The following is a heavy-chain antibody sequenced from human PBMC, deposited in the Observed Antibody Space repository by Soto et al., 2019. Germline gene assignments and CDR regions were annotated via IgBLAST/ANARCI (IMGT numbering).Heavy chain of an antibody. Sequence: SVKVSCKASGGTFSSYAISWVRQAPGQGLEWMGGIIPIFGTANYAQKFQGRVTITAGESTSTAYMELSSLRSEDTAVYYCAREAAAGTSDWFDPWGQGTLVTVSS. J-gene: IGHJ5*02. CDR2: IIPIFGTA. CDR1: GGTFSSYA. CDR3: AREAAAGTSDWFDP. V-gene: IGHV1-69*13. D-gene: IGHD6-13*01.